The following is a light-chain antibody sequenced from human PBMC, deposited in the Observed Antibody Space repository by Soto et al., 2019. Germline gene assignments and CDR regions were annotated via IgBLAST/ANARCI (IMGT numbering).Light chain of an antibody. CDR1: SSNIGAGYD. CDR3: QSSDSSLSRV. CDR2: GNN. V-gene: IGLV1-40*01. Sequence: SALTQPPSVSGAPGQRVTISCTGSSSNIGAGYDIHWYQQPPGTAPKLLIYGNNNRPSGVPDRFSGSKSGTSASLAITGLQAEDEADYYCQSSDSSLSRVFGTGTKVTVL. J-gene: IGLJ1*01.